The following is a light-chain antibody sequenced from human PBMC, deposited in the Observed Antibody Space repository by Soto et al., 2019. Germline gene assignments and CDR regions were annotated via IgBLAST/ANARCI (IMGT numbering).Light chain of an antibody. CDR3: QQRNEWPLT. J-gene: IGKJ5*01. CDR2: DAS. CDR1: QSINSY. Sequence: EIVLTQSPVSLSLSPVEMATLSCTASQSINSYLAWYQQKPGQAPRLFIYDASNRATGIPARFSGSGSGTDFTLTISSLEPEDFAVYYCQQRNEWPLTFGQGTRLEI. V-gene: IGKV3-11*01.